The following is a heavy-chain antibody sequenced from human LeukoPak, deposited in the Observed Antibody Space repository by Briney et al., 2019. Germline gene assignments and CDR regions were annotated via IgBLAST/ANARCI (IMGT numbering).Heavy chain of an antibody. CDR3: APDPILDY. CDR1: GFTFSSYW. J-gene: IGHJ4*02. V-gene: IGHV3-74*01. Sequence: HPGGSLRLSCAASGFTFSSYWMHWVRQAPGKGPVWVSRINSNGSRTSYADSVKGRFIISRDNAKNTLYLQMNSLRAEDTAVYYCAPDPILDYWGQGALVTVSS. D-gene: IGHD3-9*01. CDR2: INSNGSRT.